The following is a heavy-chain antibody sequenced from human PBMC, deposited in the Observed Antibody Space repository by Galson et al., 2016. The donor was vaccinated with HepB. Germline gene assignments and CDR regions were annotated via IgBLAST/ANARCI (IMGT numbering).Heavy chain of an antibody. J-gene: IGHJ4*02. CDR3: AKYIEAWRIAVTGYFDY. CDR2: ISWNSGSI. D-gene: IGHD6-19*01. V-gene: IGHV3-9*01. Sequence: SLRLSCAGSGFTFDDHGMHWVRQAPGKGLEWVSSISWNSGSIAYADSVKGRFTISRDNAKNSLYLHMNSLRPEDTALYYCAKYIEAWRIAVTGYFDYWGQGTLVTVSS. CDR1: GFTFDDHG.